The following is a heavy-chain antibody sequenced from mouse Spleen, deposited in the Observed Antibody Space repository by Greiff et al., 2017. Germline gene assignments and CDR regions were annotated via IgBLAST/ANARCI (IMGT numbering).Heavy chain of an antibody. CDR3: ARTSYLDY. J-gene: IGHJ2*01. CDR2: ISSGGGNT. V-gene: IGHV5-9*01. Sequence: DVMLVESGGGLVKLGGSLKLSCAASGFTFSSYAMSWVRQTPEKRLEWVATISSGGGNTYYPDSVKGRFTISRDNAKNTLYLQMSSLKSEDTAMYYCARTSYLDYWGQGTTLTVSS. CDR1: GFTFSSYA.